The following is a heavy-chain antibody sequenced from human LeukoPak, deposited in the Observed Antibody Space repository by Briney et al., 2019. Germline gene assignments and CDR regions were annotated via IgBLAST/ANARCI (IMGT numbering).Heavy chain of an antibody. V-gene: IGHV4-38-2*01. CDR2: IYHSGST. CDR3: ARLAVGATTIFDY. CDR1: GYSISSGYY. Sequence: SETLSLTCAVSGYSISSGYYWGWIRQPPGKGLEWIGSIYHSGSTYYNPSLKSRVTISVDTSKNQLSLKLSSVTAADTAVYYCARLAVGATTIFDYWGQGTLVTVSS. J-gene: IGHJ4*02. D-gene: IGHD1-26*01.